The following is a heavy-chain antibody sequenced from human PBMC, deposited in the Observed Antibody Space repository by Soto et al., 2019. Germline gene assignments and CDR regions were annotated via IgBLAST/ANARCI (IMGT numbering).Heavy chain of an antibody. V-gene: IGHV4-30-4*01. D-gene: IGHD3-10*01. Sequence: SETLSLTCTVSGGSIISGDYYWSWIRQPPRKGLEWIGYISNSGSTYYNPSLKSRVTISIDTSKNQFSLKLSSVTAADTAVYFCARVAYSLVRRVMDWYYFDYWGQGTLVTVSS. CDR3: ARVAYSLVRRVMDWYYFDY. CDR1: GGSIISGDYY. J-gene: IGHJ4*02. CDR2: ISNSGST.